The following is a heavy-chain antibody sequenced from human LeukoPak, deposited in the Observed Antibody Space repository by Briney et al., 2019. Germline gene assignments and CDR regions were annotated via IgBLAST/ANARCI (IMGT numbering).Heavy chain of an antibody. D-gene: IGHD2-15*01. CDR2: ISIGSTYV. CDR1: GFTFSTYS. J-gene: IGHJ6*02. CDR3: ARVGCSGGRCPGYGMDV. Sequence: PGGSLRLSCTASGFTFSTYSMNWVRQAPGKGLEWVSYISIGSTYVYYADSVKDRFTVSRDNAKNSLYLQMNSLRVEDTAVYYCARVGCSGGRCPGYGMDVWGQGTTVTVSS. V-gene: IGHV3-21*01.